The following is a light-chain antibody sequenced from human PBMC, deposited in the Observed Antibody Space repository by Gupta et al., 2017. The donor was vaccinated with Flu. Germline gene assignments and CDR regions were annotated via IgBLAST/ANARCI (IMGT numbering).Light chain of an antibody. V-gene: IGKV2-28*01. CDR2: LGS. J-gene: IGKJ2*01. CDR3: MQSLETPYT. CDR1: QSLLHSNGYNY. Sequence: DIVMTQFPLSLPVTPGESAYISCRSSQSLLHSNGYNYLDWYLQKPGQSPQLLIFLGSNRASGVPDRISGSGSGTDFTLKISRVEAEDVGVYYCMQSLETPYTFGLGTKLEIK.